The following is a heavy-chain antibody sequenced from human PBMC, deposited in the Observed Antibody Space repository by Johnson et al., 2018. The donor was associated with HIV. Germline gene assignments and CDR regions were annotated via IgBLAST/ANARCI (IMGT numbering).Heavy chain of an antibody. J-gene: IGHJ3*02. V-gene: IGHV3-30*02. CDR3: ARDASWDDAFDI. CDR2: IRYDGSNK. CDR1: GFTFSSYG. Sequence: QVQLVESGGGVVQPGRSLRLSCAASGFTFSSYGMHWVRQAPGKGLEWVAFIRYDGSNKYYADSVKGRFTISRDNSKNTLYLQMNSLRAEDPAVYYCARDASWDDAFDIWGQGTMVTVSS. D-gene: IGHD2-2*01.